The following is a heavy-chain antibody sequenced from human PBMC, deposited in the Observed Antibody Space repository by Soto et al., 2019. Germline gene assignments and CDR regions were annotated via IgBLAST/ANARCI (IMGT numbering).Heavy chain of an antibody. V-gene: IGHV3-53*02. CDR1: GFSVGTNY. Sequence: EVQLVETGGGLIQPGGSLRLSCAASGFSVGTNYMSWVRQAPGKGLEWVSSIYSAGTTYYADSVEGRFTISRDNSKNTLYLQINSLRAEDTAVYYCARGYSGSQGQLAVDYWGQGTLVTVST. CDR3: ARGYSGSQGQLAVDY. J-gene: IGHJ4*02. CDR2: IYSAGTT. D-gene: IGHD1-26*01.